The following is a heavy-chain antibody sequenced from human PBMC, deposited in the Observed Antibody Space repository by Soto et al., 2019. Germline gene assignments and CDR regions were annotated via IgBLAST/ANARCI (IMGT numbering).Heavy chain of an antibody. D-gene: IGHD3-10*01. J-gene: IGHJ6*02. CDR2: ISRSGST. V-gene: IGHV4-34*02. CDR3: ARGLRSSYGVRLSYYYYGMDV. Sequence: QVQLQQWGAGLLKPSETLSLTCAVYDVSFDDYSWAWLRQPPGKGLECIGEISRSGSTNYNPSLKSRVTISVDTSKNHFSLKLRSVTAADTSVYYCARGLRSSYGVRLSYYYYGMDVWGQGTTVTVSS. CDR1: DVSFDDYS.